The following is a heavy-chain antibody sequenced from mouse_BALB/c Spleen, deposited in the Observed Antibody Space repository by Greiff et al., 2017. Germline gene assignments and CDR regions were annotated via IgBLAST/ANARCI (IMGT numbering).Heavy chain of an antibody. V-gene: IGHV1-69*02. CDR3: ATYYYGSPYAMDY. D-gene: IGHD1-1*01. J-gene: IGHJ4*01. CDR1: GYTFTSYW. CDR2: IDPSDSYT. Sequence: QVQLQQPGAELVKPGASVKLSCKASGYTFTSYWMHWVKQRPGQGLEWIGEIDPSDSYTNYNQKFKGKATLTVDKSSSTAYMQLSSLTSEDSAVYYCATYYYGSPYAMDYWGQGTSVTVSS.